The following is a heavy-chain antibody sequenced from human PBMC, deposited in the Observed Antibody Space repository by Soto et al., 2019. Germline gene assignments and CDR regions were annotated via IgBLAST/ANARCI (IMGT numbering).Heavy chain of an antibody. J-gene: IGHJ4*02. D-gene: IGHD3-3*01. Sequence: ASVKVSCKASGYTFTSYGISWVRQAPGQGLEWMGWISAYNGNTIYAQKLQGRVTMTTDTSTSTAYMELRSLRSDDTAVYYCARDGRNYDFWSGYPLDYWGQGTLVTVSS. V-gene: IGHV1-18*01. CDR1: GYTFTSYG. CDR3: ARDGRNYDFWSGYPLDY. CDR2: ISAYNGNT.